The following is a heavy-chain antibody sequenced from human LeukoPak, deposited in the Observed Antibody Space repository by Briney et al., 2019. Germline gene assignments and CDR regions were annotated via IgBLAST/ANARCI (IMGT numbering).Heavy chain of an antibody. CDR2: IYSSGSA. CDR1: GGSISNYY. Sequence: SETLSLTCTVSGGSISNYYWSWIRQPPGKELEWIGSIYSSGSANYHPSLKSRVTISVDTSKNQFSLNLSSVTAADTAVYYCARARRSGTSFSFDNWGQGTLVTVSS. CDR3: ARARRSGTSFSFDN. D-gene: IGHD2-2*01. V-gene: IGHV4-59*01. J-gene: IGHJ4*02.